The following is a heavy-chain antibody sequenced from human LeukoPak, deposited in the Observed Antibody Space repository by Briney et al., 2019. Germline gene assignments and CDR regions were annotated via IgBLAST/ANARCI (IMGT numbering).Heavy chain of an antibody. CDR3: ARLAVDYYDSSGYYSGAFDI. D-gene: IGHD3-22*01. J-gene: IGHJ3*02. Sequence: PSETLSLTCAVYGGSFSGYYWSWIRQPPGKGLEWIGEINHSGSTNYNPSLKSRVTISVDTSKNQFSLKLSSVTAADTAVYYCARLAVDYYDSSGYYSGAFDIWGQGTMVTVSS. V-gene: IGHV4-34*01. CDR2: INHSGST. CDR1: GGSFSGYY.